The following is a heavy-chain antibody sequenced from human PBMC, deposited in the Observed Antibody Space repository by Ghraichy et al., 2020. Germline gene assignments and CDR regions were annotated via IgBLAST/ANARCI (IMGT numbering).Heavy chain of an antibody. D-gene: IGHD2-2*01. Sequence: LSLTCAASGFTFSSYGMHWVRQAPGKGLEWVAVISYDGSNKYYADSVKGRFTISRDNSKNTLYLQMNSLRAEDTAVYYCAKAPWGCSSTSCESDYWGQGTLVTVSS. CDR1: GFTFSSYG. CDR2: ISYDGSNK. J-gene: IGHJ4*02. CDR3: AKAPWGCSSTSCESDY. V-gene: IGHV3-30*18.